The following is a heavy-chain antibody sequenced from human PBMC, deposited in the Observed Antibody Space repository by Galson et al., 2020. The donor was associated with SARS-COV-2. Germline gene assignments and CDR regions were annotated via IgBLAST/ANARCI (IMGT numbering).Heavy chain of an antibody. CDR3: AKDHFDILYGYNSGYYYYGMDV. CDR1: GFSFKNYA. V-gene: IGHV3-23*01. CDR2: ISGSGGTT. Sequence: GGSLRLSCVVSGFSFKNYAMSWVRQTPGKGLEWVSIISGSGGTTYYSDSVKGRVTISRDNSKNTLYLQMNSLRAADTAVYYCAKDHFDILYGYNSGYYYYGMDVWGQGTTVTVAS. J-gene: IGHJ6*02. D-gene: IGHD6-19*01.